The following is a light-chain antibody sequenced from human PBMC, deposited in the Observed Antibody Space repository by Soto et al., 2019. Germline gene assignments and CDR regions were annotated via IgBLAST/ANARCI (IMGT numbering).Light chain of an antibody. J-gene: IGLJ2*01. V-gene: IGLV1-44*01. Sequence: QSVVTQPTSASGTPGQRVTISCSGSSSNIGSSTVNWYQQLPGTAPKLLIYSNNQRSSGVPDRFSGSKSGTSASLAISGLQSEDEADYYCAAWDDSLNGVEFGGGTKVTVL. CDR2: SNN. CDR3: AAWDDSLNGVE. CDR1: SSNIGSST.